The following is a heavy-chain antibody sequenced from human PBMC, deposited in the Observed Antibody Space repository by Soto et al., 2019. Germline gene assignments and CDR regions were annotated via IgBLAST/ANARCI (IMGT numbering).Heavy chain of an antibody. J-gene: IGHJ6*03. CDR3: TSIGGPPAEYYYYMDV. D-gene: IGHD2-15*01. CDR1: GFTFSGSA. Sequence: GGSLRLSCAASGFTFSGSAMHWVRQASGKGLEWVGRIRSKANSYATAYAASVKGRFTISRDDSKNTAYLQMNSLKTEDTAVYYCTSIGGPPAEYYYYMDVWGKGTTVTVSS. CDR2: IRSKANSYAT. V-gene: IGHV3-73*01.